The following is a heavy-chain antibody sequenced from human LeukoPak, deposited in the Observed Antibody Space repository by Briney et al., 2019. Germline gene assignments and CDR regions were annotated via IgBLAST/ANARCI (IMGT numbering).Heavy chain of an antibody. D-gene: IGHD2-2*02. CDR3: ATAPILRGEGGEHYKYGMDV. V-gene: IGHV4-4*02. CDR1: VGSISSGNW. Sequence: PSGTLSLTCAVSVGSISSGNWWTWVRQSPGKGLERIGEIYHNGTLNYNPSLKSRVTISADSFKNHFSLKLTSVTAADTAVYYCATAPILRGEGGEHYKYGMDVWGQGTTVIVSS. CDR2: IYHNGTL. J-gene: IGHJ6*02.